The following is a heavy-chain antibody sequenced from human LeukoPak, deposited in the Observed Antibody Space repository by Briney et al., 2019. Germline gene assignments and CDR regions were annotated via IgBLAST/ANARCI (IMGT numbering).Heavy chain of an antibody. Sequence: GASVKVSCKASGGTFSSYAISWVRQAPGQGLEWMGGIIPIFGTASYAQKFQGRVTITADESTSTAYMELSSLRSEDTAVYYCVGGRNYDILTGYYRPFNMDVWGKGTTVTISS. CDR3: VGGRNYDILTGYYRPFNMDV. CDR1: GGTFSSYA. J-gene: IGHJ6*03. CDR2: IIPIFGTA. V-gene: IGHV1-69*13. D-gene: IGHD3-9*01.